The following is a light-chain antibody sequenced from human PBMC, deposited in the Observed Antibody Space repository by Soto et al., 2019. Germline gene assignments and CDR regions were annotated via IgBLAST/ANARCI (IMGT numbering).Light chain of an antibody. CDR1: QSVSSN. Sequence: EIVMPQSPATLSVSPGERATLSCRASQSVSSNLAWYQQKPGQAPRLLIYGAFTRATGIPARFSGSGSGTEFTLTISSLQSEDVAVYYCQQYNNWPPTFGGGTKVEIK. CDR3: QQYNNWPPT. J-gene: IGKJ4*01. V-gene: IGKV3-15*01. CDR2: GAF.